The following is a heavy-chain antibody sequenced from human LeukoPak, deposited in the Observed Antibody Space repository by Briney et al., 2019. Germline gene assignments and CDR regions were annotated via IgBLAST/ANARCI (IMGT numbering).Heavy chain of an antibody. J-gene: IGHJ5*02. CDR1: GVSINTYY. CDR2: ISFSGST. CDR3: ATEVWSGHH. D-gene: IGHD2-21*01. Sequence: PSETLSLTCTVSGVSINTYYWAWLRQPPGKGLEWIGHISFSGSTSYNPSLKSRLTMSVDPSKNQFSLKLTSVTAADTAVYDCATEVWSGHHWGQGTLVTVSS. V-gene: IGHV4-59*01.